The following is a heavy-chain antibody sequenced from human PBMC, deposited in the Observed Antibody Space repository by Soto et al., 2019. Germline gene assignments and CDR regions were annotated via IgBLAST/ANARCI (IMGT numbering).Heavy chain of an antibody. J-gene: IGHJ4*02. CDR3: ARSLRFLEWLSASPYLVSDY. Sequence: PGESLKISCRGSGYSFTSYWIGWVRQMPGKGLEWMGIIYPGDSDTRYSPSFQGQVTISADKSISTAYLQWSSLKASDTAMYYCARSLRFLEWLSASPYLVSDYWGQGTLVTVSS. CDR2: IYPGDSDT. D-gene: IGHD3-3*01. CDR1: GYSFTSYW. V-gene: IGHV5-51*01.